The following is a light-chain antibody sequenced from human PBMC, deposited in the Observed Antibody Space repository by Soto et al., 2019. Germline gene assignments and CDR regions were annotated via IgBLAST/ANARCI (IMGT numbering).Light chain of an antibody. J-gene: IGLJ2*01. Sequence: QSVLTQPPSVSGTPGHKVSISCSGSTSNLGGNTVNWYQQLPGTAPKLLLYTNNQRPSGVPDRFSGSKSGTSASLAISGLRSEDEADFYCAACDDSLNAVVFGGGTKLTVL. CDR1: TSNLGGNT. V-gene: IGLV1-44*01. CDR3: AACDDSLNAVV. CDR2: TNN.